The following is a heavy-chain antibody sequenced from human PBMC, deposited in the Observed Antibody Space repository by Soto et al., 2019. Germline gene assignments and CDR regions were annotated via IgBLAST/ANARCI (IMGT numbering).Heavy chain of an antibody. J-gene: IGHJ6*02. V-gene: IGHV3-15*07. CDR2: IKSKTDGGTT. CDR1: GFTFSNAW. Sequence: PGGSLRLSCAASGFTFSNAWMNWVRQAPGKGLEWVGRIKSKTDGGTTDYAAPVKGRFTISRDDSKNTLYLQMNSLKTEDTAVYYCTTAHCTNGVCHIPEIYYYGMDVWGQGTTVTVSS. CDR3: TTAHCTNGVCHIPEIYYYGMDV. D-gene: IGHD2-8*01.